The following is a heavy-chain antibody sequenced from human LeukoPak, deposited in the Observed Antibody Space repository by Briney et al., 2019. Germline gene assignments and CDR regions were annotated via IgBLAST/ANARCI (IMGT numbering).Heavy chain of an antibody. Sequence: PGGSLRLSCAASGFTFSSSGMHWVRQAPGKGLEWVAVILYNGSNKYYADSVKGRFTISRGNSKNTLYLQMNSLRVEDTAVYYCARVGGYCSGGSCYRGYSWFDPWGQGTLVTVSS. CDR2: ILYNGSNK. D-gene: IGHD2-15*01. J-gene: IGHJ5*02. CDR3: ARVGGYCSGGSCYRGYSWFDP. V-gene: IGHV3-33*01. CDR1: GFTFSSSG.